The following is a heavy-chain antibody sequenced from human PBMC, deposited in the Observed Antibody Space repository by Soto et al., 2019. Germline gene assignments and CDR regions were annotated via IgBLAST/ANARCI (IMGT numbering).Heavy chain of an antibody. CDR1: GGTFSSYA. V-gene: IGHV1-69*13. CDR2: IIPIFGTA. Sequence: SVKVSCKASGGTFSSYATSWVRQAPGQGLEWMGGIIPIFGTANYAQKFQGRVTITADESTSTAYMELSSLRFEDTAVYYCARAIVGPTTTGWLDPWGQGTLVTVSS. J-gene: IGHJ5*02. D-gene: IGHD1-26*01. CDR3: ARAIVGPTTTGWLDP.